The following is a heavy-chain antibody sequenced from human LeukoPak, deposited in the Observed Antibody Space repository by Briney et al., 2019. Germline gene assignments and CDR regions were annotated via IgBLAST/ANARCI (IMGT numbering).Heavy chain of an antibody. CDR2: INSDGSST. D-gene: IGHD3-10*01. V-gene: IGHV3-74*01. CDR1: GFTFSRYW. J-gene: IGHJ5*02. CDR3: ARGGEVLLWFGELSWFDP. Sequence: GGSLRLSCAASGFTFSRYWMHWVRQAQGKGLVWVSRINSDGSSTSYADSVKGRFTISRDNAKNTLYLQMNSLRAEDTAVYYCARGGEVLLWFGELSWFDPWGQGTLVTVSS.